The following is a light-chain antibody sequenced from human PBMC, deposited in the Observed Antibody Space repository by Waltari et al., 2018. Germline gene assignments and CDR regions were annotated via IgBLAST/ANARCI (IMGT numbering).Light chain of an antibody. Sequence: DIQLTQSPTFLSASVGDRVTITCRASQAIITYLTWYQQKPGRAPQLLIYETSTLQSGVPSRFSGSGSGTEFTLTISSLQPEDFATYYCQQYDNLPMYTFGQGTKLEIK. CDR3: QQYDNLPMYT. V-gene: IGKV1-9*01. J-gene: IGKJ2*01. CDR1: QAIITY. CDR2: ETS.